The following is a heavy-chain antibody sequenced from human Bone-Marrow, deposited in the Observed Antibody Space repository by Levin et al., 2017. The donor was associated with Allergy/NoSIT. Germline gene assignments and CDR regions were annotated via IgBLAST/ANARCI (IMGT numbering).Heavy chain of an antibody. CDR3: AKQGYCSSTSCSLDYYYYYGMDV. J-gene: IGHJ6*02. CDR1: GFTFSSYA. CDR2: ISGSGGST. D-gene: IGHD2-2*01. Sequence: AGGSLRLSCAASGFTFSSYAMSWVRQAPGKGLECVSAISGSGGSTYYADSVKGRFTISRDNSKNTLYLQMNSLRAEDTAVYYCAKQGYCSSTSCSLDYYYYYGMDVWGQGTTVTVSS. V-gene: IGHV3-23*01.